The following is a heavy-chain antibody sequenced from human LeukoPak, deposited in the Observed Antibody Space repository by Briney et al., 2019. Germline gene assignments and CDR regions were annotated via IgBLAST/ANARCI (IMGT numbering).Heavy chain of an antibody. Sequence: GASVKVSCKATGYTLTSYTMHWVRQAPGQRLEWLGQINGGPENIKYSQRFQGRVIFTRDISATTAYMELSSLRSEDTAVYYCARAEVLASFGHKKHCMDVWGQGTTVTVSS. J-gene: IGHJ6*02. V-gene: IGHV1-3*01. D-gene: IGHD3-16*01. CDR2: INGGPENI. CDR1: GYTLTSYT. CDR3: ARAEVLASFGHKKHCMDV.